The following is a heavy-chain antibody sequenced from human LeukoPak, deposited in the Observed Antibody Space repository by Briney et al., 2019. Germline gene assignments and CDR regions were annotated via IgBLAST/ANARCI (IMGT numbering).Heavy chain of an antibody. J-gene: IGHJ5*02. CDR3: ARDRELGS. V-gene: IGHV4-59*01. Sequence: SDTLARSCIVYGGSFIIYNCNWIRQPPGKRLEWIWYIYNSGSTDYNPSPKRRVTISADTSKNQFSLKLTSVTAADTAVYYCARDRELGSWGQGILVTVSS. CDR2: IYNSGST. D-gene: IGHD3-16*01. CDR1: GGSFIIYN.